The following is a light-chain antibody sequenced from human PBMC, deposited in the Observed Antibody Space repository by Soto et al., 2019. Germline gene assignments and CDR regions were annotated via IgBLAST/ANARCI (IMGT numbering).Light chain of an antibody. CDR3: QQYGNSPPNT. V-gene: IGKV3-20*01. CDR1: QSVSSSY. Sequence: EIVLTQSPGTLSLSPGERANLSCRASQSVSSSYLAWYQQKPGQAPRLLIYGASSSATGIPDRFSGSGSGTDFTLTISRLEPEDFAVDFCQQYGNSPPNTFGQGTKVEIK. J-gene: IGKJ2*01. CDR2: GAS.